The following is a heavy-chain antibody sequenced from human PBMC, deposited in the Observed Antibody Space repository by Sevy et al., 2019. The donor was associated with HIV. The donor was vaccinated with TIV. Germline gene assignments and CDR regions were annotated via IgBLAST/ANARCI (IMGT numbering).Heavy chain of an antibody. CDR1: GFTFSSYG. CDR2: ISYDGSNK. CDR3: AKASITGAFDI. J-gene: IGHJ3*02. D-gene: IGHD3-10*01. Sequence: GSLRLSCAASGFTFSSYGMHWVRQAPGKGLEWVAVISYDGSNKYYAESVKGRFTISRDNSKNTLYLQMNSLRAEDTAVYYCAKASITGAFDIWGQGTMVTVSS. V-gene: IGHV3-30*18.